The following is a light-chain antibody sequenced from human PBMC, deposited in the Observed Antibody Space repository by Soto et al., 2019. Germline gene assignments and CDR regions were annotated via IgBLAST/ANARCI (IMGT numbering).Light chain of an antibody. V-gene: IGKV3-20*01. CDR2: GAS. CDR1: QSVSTRY. Sequence: ESMLTQSPGTLSLSPGERATLSCRASQSVSTRYLAWYQQKPGQAPRLLIYGASIRAAGIPDRFSGSGSGTDFTLTISRLEPEDFAVYDCQQFGSSPLAFTFGQGTKLEI. J-gene: IGKJ2*01. CDR3: QQFGSSPLAFT.